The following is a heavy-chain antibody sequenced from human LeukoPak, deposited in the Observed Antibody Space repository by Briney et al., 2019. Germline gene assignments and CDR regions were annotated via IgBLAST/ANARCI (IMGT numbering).Heavy chain of an antibody. CDR3: AKDRSGGRAEYFQH. J-gene: IGHJ1*01. CDR2: ISWNSGSI. Sequence: GGSLRLSCAASGFTFDDYAMHWVRQAPGKGLEWVSGISWNSGSIGYADSVKGRFTISRDNAKNSLYLQMNSLRAEDTALYYCAKDRSGGRAEYFQHWGQGTLVTVSS. CDR1: GFTFDDYA. D-gene: IGHD3-10*01. V-gene: IGHV3-9*01.